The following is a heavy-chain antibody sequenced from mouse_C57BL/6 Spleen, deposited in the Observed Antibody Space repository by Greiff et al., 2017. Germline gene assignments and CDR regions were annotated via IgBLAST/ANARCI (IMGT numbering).Heavy chain of an antibody. CDR3: ARSYYYGSSVFDY. CDR2: IYPRDGST. V-gene: IGHV1-85*01. J-gene: IGHJ2*01. Sequence: VQLQQSGPELVKPGASVKLSCKASGYTFTSYDINWVKQMPGQGLEWIGWIYPRDGSTKYNEQFKGKATLTVDTSSSTAYMELHSLPSEDSAVYFCARSYYYGSSVFDYWGQGTTLTVSS. D-gene: IGHD1-1*01. CDR1: GYTFTSYD.